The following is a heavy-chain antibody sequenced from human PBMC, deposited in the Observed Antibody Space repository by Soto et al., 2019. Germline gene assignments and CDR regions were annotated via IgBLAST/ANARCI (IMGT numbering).Heavy chain of an antibody. V-gene: IGHV1-3*01. CDR2: INAGNGNT. Sequence: ASVKVSCKASGYTFTSYAMHWVRQAPGQRLEWMGWINAGNGNTKYSQKFQGRVTITRDTSASTAYMELSSLRSEDTAVYYCARDRIAVAGIAYWGQGTLVTVSS. J-gene: IGHJ4*02. CDR3: ARDRIAVAGIAY. D-gene: IGHD6-19*01. CDR1: GYTFTSYA.